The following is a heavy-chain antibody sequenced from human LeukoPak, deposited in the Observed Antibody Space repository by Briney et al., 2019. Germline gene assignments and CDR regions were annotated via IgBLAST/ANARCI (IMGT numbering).Heavy chain of an antibody. CDR2: ISGSGGST. V-gene: IGHV3-23*01. CDR3: AKGGGPAATIDY. D-gene: IGHD2-2*01. J-gene: IGHJ4*02. CDR1: GFTFSSYA. Sequence: GGSLRLSCAASGFTFSSYAMSWVRQAPGKGLEWVSAISGSGGSTYYADSVKGRFTIPRDNSKNTLYLQMNSLRAENTAVYYCAKGGGPAATIDYWGQGTLVTVSS.